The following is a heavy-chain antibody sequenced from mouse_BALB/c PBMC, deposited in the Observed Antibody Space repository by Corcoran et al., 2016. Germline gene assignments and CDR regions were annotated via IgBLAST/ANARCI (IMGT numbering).Heavy chain of an antibody. D-gene: IGHD2-5*01. CDR1: GYTFPNYG. CDR2: INTYTGEP. CDR3: ARWSSNYGYYVDS. V-gene: IGHV9-3-1*01. Sequence: QIQLVQYGPQLKKPAETVQNSCPASGYTFPNYGMTCVKQAPGKGLKWMGWINTYTGEPPYADDFKGRFAFSLETSASTAYLQINNLKNEDTATYFCARWSSNYGYYVDSWGQGTTLTVSS. J-gene: IGHJ2*01.